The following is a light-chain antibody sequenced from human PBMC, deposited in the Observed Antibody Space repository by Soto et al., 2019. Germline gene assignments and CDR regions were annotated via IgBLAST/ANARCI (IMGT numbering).Light chain of an antibody. Sequence: EIVLTQSPATLSLSPGERATLSCRASQSVRNSLIWYQQKPGKAPTLLIYDVSNRAAGIPARFSGSGSETDFTVTISSLEPEDFAVYYCQQRYSWPITFGQGTRLEIK. CDR3: QQRYSWPIT. J-gene: IGKJ5*01. V-gene: IGKV3-11*01. CDR1: QSVRNS. CDR2: DVS.